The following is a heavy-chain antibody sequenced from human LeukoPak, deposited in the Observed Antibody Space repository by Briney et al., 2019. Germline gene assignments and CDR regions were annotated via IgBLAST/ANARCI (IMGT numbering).Heavy chain of an antibody. CDR1: GYTFTGYY. J-gene: IGHJ5*01. CDR2: INPKSGGT. CDR3: ARGPHDGSGWYEF. D-gene: IGHD3-22*01. Sequence: ASVKVSCKASGYTFTGYYMHWVRQAPGQGLEWMGWINPKSGGTNYAQKFQGRVTMTRDTSIHTAYMELSSLRSEDTAVYFCARGPHDGSGWYEFWGQGTLVTVSS. V-gene: IGHV1-2*02.